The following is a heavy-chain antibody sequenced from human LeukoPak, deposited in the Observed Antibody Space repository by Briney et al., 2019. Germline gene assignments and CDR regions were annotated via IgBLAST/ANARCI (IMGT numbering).Heavy chain of an antibody. CDR1: GDSVSGNSADA. CDR2: TYYRTKWNN. CDR3: ARGRNSGFDY. J-gene: IGHJ4*02. V-gene: IGHV6-1*01. D-gene: IGHD2/OR15-2a*01. Sequence: SQTLSLTCGISGDSVSGNSADAWNWLRQSRSRGLEWLGRTYYRTKWNNDYTVSVKSRITINPNTSKNQFSLHLNSVTPEDTAVYYCARGRNSGFDYWGQATLVSVSS.